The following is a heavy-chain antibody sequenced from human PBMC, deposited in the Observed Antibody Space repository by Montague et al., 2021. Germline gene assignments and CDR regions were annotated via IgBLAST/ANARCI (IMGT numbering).Heavy chain of an antibody. CDR3: VGGHFSS. D-gene: IGHD1-26*01. V-gene: IGHV3-23*03. CDR1: GFSINNIE. J-gene: IGHJ5*02. CDR2: VNVAGDT. Sequence: SLRLSCAVSGFSINNIEMNWVRQTPGKGLEWISFVNVAGDTYGFESVKNRFTISRDNSTNTLLLHMNSLRAEDTSLYYCVGGHFSSWGQGTLVTVSS.